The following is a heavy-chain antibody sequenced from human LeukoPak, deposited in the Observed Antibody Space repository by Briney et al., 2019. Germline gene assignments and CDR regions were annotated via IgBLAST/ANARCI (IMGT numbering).Heavy chain of an antibody. J-gene: IGHJ4*02. CDR3: AREGRGGDWLLY. V-gene: IGHV4-61*01. D-gene: IGHD3-9*01. Sequence: SETLSLTCTVSGGSVSSGSYYWSWIRQPPGKGLEWIGYIYYSGSTNYNPSLKSRVTISVDTSKNQFSLKLSSVTAADTAVYYCAREGRGGDWLLYWGQGTLVTVSS. CDR1: GGSVSSGSYY. CDR2: IYYSGST.